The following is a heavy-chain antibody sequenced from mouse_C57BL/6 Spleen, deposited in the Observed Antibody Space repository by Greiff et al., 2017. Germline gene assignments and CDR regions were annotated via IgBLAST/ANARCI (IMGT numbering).Heavy chain of an antibody. Sequence: QVQLQQPGAELVKPGASVKLSCKASGYTFTSYWMHWVKQRPGQGLEWIGMIHPNSGSTNYNEKFKSKDTLTVDKSSSTAYMQLSSLTSEDSAVYYCDPKGDWYFDVWGTGTTVTVSS. CDR1: GYTFTSYW. J-gene: IGHJ1*03. CDR2: IHPNSGST. V-gene: IGHV1-64*01. CDR3: DPKGDWYFDV.